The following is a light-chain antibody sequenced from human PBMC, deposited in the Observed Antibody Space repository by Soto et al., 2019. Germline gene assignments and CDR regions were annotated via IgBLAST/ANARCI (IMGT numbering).Light chain of an antibody. V-gene: IGKV3-11*01. J-gene: IGKJ4*01. Sequence: EIVLTQSPATLSLSPGERATLSCRASQSVSSYLAWYQQKPGQAPMLLIYDASNRATGIPARFSGSGSGTDFTLTISRLEPEDFAVYYCQQRSNWPPLTFGGGTKVEIK. CDR1: QSVSSY. CDR2: DAS. CDR3: QQRSNWPPLT.